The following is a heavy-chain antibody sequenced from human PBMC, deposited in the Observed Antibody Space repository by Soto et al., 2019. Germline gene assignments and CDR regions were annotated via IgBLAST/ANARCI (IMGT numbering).Heavy chain of an antibody. J-gene: IGHJ4*02. CDR1: GFTFSNSW. Sequence: GVSLRLSFAASGFTFSNSWMSWVRQAPGKGLEWVGRIKSKTDGGTTDYAAPVKGRFTISRDDSKNTLYLQMNSLKTEDTAVYYCTTSKYYYDSTGFDYWGQGTLVTVSS. V-gene: IGHV3-15*01. CDR2: IKSKTDGGTT. D-gene: IGHD3-22*01. CDR3: TTSKYYYDSTGFDY.